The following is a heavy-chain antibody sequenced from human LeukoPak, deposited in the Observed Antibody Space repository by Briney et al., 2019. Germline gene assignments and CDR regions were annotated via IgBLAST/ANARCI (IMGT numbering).Heavy chain of an antibody. CDR1: GFTFSSYA. Sequence: GGSLRLSCAASGFTFSSYAMSWVRQAPGKGLEWVSAIRGSGDRTHCADSVKGRFTISRDNAKNSLYLQMNSLRAEDTALYHCARVRDGYNEPPDYWGQGTLVTVSS. D-gene: IGHD5-24*01. CDR2: IRGSGDRT. CDR3: ARVRDGYNEPPDY. J-gene: IGHJ4*02. V-gene: IGHV3-23*01.